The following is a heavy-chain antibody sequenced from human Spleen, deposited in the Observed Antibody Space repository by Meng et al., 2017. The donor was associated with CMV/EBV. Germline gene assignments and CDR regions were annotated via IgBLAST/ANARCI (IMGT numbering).Heavy chain of an antibody. J-gene: IGHJ4*02. CDR2: INHSGST. CDR1: GGTVSGYY. V-gene: IGHV4-34*01. Sequence: YGGTVSGYYGSWSRQPPGKRLEWIGEINHSGSTNYNPSLKSRVTISVDTSKNQFSLKLSSVTAADTAVYYCASRGYCSSSSCPGLDYWGQGALVTVSS. CDR3: ASRGYCSSSSCPGLDY. D-gene: IGHD2-2*01.